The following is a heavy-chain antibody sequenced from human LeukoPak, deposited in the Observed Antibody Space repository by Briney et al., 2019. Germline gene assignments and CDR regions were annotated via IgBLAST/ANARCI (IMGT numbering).Heavy chain of an antibody. CDR1: GFTFSTYW. V-gene: IGHV3-7*01. CDR2: IKQDGSEK. Sequence: GGSLRLSCAASGFTFSTYWMNWVRQAPGKGLEWVANIKQDGSEKYYVDSVKGRFTISRDNAKNSLYLQMNSLRAEDTAVYYCARDSQTMVPTRGDYWGQGTLVTVSS. J-gene: IGHJ4*02. CDR3: ARDSQTMVPTRGDY. D-gene: IGHD4/OR15-4a*01.